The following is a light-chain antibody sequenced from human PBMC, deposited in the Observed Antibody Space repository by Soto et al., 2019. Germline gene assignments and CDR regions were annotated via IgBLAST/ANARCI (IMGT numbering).Light chain of an antibody. CDR1: QTVSSGRY. Sequence: EIVLTQSPATLSLSPGERATLSCGASQTVSSGRYLARYQQKPGLAPRLLIYDASSRATGIPDRFSGSGSGTDFTLTISRLDPEDFAVYFCQQYGGSSITFGQGTRLEIK. CDR2: DAS. V-gene: IGKV3D-20*01. CDR3: QQYGGSSIT. J-gene: IGKJ5*01.